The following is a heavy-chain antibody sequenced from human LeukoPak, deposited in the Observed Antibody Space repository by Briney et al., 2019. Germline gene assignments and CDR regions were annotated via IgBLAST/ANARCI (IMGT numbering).Heavy chain of an antibody. Sequence: GGSLRLSCAASGFTFSSYAMSWVRQAPGKGLEWVSDISGSGGSTYCADSVKGRFTISRDNSKNTLYLQMNSLRAEDTAVYYCAKELVTAIRLNYFDYWGQGTLVTVSS. CDR1: GFTFSSYA. D-gene: IGHD2-21*02. J-gene: IGHJ4*02. CDR3: AKELVTAIRLNYFDY. CDR2: ISGSGGST. V-gene: IGHV3-23*01.